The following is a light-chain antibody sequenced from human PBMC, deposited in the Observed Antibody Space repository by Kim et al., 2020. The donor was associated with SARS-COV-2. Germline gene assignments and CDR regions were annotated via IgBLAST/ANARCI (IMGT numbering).Light chain of an antibody. V-gene: IGKV1-39*01. J-gene: IGKJ4*01. CDR2: AAS. Sequence: DIQMTQSPSSLSASVGDRVTITCRASQDINNYLNWYQQKPGKAPKLLIYAASSLQSGVPSRFSGSGSGTDFTLTISSLQPEDFATYYCQQSHSTPLAFGGGTKVDIK. CDR3: QQSHSTPLA. CDR1: QDINNY.